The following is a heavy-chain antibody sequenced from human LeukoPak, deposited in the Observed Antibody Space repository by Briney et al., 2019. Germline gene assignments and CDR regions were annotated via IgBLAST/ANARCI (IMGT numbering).Heavy chain of an antibody. D-gene: IGHD3-22*01. Sequence: GGSLTLSCAASGFTFSGYGMYWVRQAPGKGLEWVAFTRYDESNKYYVDSVKGRFTISRDNSKNTLYLQMNSLRVVDTAVYYCAKGPQDYYYDSSGHYSTTDYYYMDVWGKGTTVTVSS. V-gene: IGHV3-30*02. J-gene: IGHJ6*03. CDR2: TRYDESNK. CDR1: GFTFSGYG. CDR3: AKGPQDYYYDSSGHYSTTDYYYMDV.